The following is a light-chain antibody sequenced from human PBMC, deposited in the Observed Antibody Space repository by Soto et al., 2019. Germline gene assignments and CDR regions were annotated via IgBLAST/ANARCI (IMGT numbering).Light chain of an antibody. Sequence: DVVMTQSPDSLAVSLGERATINCKSSQSVLYSSNNKNYLAWYQQKPGQTPKLLIYWASTRESGVPDRFSGSGSGTDFTLTISSLQAEDVAVYSCHQYLRVPQTFGQGTKVEIK. J-gene: IGKJ1*01. CDR3: HQYLRVPQT. CDR2: WAS. V-gene: IGKV4-1*01. CDR1: QSVLYSSNNKNY.